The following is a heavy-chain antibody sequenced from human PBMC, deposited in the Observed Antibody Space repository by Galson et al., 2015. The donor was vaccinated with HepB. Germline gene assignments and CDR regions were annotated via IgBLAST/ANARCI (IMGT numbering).Heavy chain of an antibody. CDR1: GFTVSSNY. J-gene: IGHJ6*02. V-gene: IGHV3-53*01. CDR2: IYSGGGT. D-gene: IGHD6-19*01. CDR3: ARVPVSSGWTPYHYYGLDV. Sequence: SLRLSCAASGFTVSSNYMSWVRQAPGEGLEWVSLIYSGGGTYYTDSVKGRFTISRDNFKNTLYLQMNSLRAEDTAVYYCARVPVSSGWTPYHYYGLDVWGQGTTVTVSS.